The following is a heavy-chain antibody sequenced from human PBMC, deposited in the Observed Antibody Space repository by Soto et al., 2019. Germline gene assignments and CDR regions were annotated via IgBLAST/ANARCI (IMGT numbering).Heavy chain of an antibody. CDR3: ARDGPPEGYCSGGSCYSDEAFDI. V-gene: IGHV3-74*01. Sequence: GGSLRLSCAASGFTFSSYWMHWVRQAPGKGLVWVSRINSDGSSTSYADSVKGRFTISRDNAKNTLYLQMNSLRAEDTAVYYCARDGPPEGYCSGGSCYSDEAFDIWGQATMVTVSS. CDR1: GFTFSSYW. J-gene: IGHJ3*02. CDR2: INSDGSST. D-gene: IGHD2-15*01.